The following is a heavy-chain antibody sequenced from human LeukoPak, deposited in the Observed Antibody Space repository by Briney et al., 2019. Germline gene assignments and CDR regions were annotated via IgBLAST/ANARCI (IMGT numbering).Heavy chain of an antibody. CDR3: ARVLWFGENWFDP. CDR1: GGSISSGSYY. V-gene: IGHV4-61*02. CDR2: IYTSGST. Sequence: TSETLSLTCTVSGGSISSGSYYWSWIRQPAGKGLEWIGRIYTSGSTNYNPSLKSRVTISVDTSKNQFSLKLSSVTAADTAVYYCARVLWFGENWFDPWGQGTLATVSS. J-gene: IGHJ5*02. D-gene: IGHD3-10*01.